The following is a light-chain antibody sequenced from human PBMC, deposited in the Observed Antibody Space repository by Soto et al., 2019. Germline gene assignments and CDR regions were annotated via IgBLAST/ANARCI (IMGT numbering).Light chain of an antibody. CDR1: QSVSRSY. CDR2: GAS. J-gene: IGKJ3*01. CDR3: LQKYFSPFT. V-gene: IGKV3-20*01. Sequence: EIVFTQSPGILSLSPGETATLSCRASQSVSRSYLAWYQQTHGQAPRLXIYGASSRDTGIRDRFSGSGSGTDFTRTISSLQPEDVATYYCLQKYFSPFTFGPGTKVDIK.